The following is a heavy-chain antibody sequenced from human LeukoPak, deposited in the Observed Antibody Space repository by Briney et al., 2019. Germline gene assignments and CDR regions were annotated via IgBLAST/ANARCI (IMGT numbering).Heavy chain of an antibody. Sequence: GASVKVSCKASGYTFTGYYMHWVRQAPGQGLEWMGWINPNSGGTNYAQKFQGWVTMTRDTSISTAYMELSRLRSDDTAVYYCARDTKVVTAIPYGMDVWGQGTTVTVSS. CDR3: ARDTKVVTAIPYGMDV. V-gene: IGHV1-2*04. CDR1: GYTFTGYY. J-gene: IGHJ6*02. CDR2: INPNSGGT. D-gene: IGHD2-21*02.